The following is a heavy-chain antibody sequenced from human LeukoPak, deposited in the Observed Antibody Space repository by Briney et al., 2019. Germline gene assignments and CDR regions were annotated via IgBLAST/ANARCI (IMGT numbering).Heavy chain of an antibody. J-gene: IGHJ5*02. Sequence: PSETLSLTCSVSGDSISIYYWGWIRQPPGKGLEWIGSIYDSGSTYYNPSLKSRVTIFVDTSKNQFSLKLNSVTAADTAVYYCARHYGPWGQGTLVTVSS. CDR3: ARHYGP. V-gene: IGHV4-39*01. CDR2: IYDSGST. CDR1: GDSISIYY. D-gene: IGHD3-10*01.